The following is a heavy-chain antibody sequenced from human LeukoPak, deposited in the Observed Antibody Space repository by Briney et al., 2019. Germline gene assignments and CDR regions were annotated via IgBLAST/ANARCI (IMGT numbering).Heavy chain of an antibody. CDR3: ARDSYDGDYINY. Sequence: VASVKVSCKASGGTFSSYAISWVRQAPGQGPEWMGRIIPIFGTPNYAQKLQGRVTITADKSTSTAYMELSSLRYEDTAVYYCARDSYDGDYINYWGQGTLVTVSS. J-gene: IGHJ4*02. CDR1: GGTFSSYA. CDR2: IIPIFGTP. D-gene: IGHD4-17*01. V-gene: IGHV1-69*06.